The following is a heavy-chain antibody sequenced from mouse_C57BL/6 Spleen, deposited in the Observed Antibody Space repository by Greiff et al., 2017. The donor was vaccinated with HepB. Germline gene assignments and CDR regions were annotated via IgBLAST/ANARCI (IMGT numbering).Heavy chain of an antibody. J-gene: IGHJ2*01. CDR3: ARELTGTMGFDY. V-gene: IGHV5-17*01. CDR2: ISSGSSTI. D-gene: IGHD4-1*01. Sequence: EVQLQESGGGLVKPGGSLKLSCAASGFTFSDYGMHWVRQAPEKGLEWVAYISSGSSTIYYADTVKGRFTISRDNAKNTLFLQMTSLRSEDTAMYYCARELTGTMGFDYWGQGTTLTVSS. CDR1: GFTFSDYG.